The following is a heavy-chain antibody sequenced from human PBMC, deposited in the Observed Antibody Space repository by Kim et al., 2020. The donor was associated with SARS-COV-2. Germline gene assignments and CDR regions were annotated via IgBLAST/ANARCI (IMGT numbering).Heavy chain of an antibody. D-gene: IGHD3-16*01. CDR3: VRDSAHYVDLYFDY. V-gene: IGHV4-59*01. CDR2: IYHGGST. Sequence: SETLSLTCTVSGGSISTYYWSWIRHPPGKGLEWIGYIYHGGSTNCNPSLMSRVTILEYTSKNQFPLKLTSVTAADTAVYYCVRDSAHYVDLYFDYRGQG. CDR1: GGSISTYY. J-gene: IGHJ4*02.